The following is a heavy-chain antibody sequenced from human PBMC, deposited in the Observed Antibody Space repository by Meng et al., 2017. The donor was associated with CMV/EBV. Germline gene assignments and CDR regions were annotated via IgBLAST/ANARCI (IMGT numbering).Heavy chain of an antibody. V-gene: IGHV3-64*02. D-gene: IGHD6-6*01. J-gene: IGHJ5*02. CDR3: ARHWGGGSSDIPHTNWFDP. CDR2: ISSNGGST. CDR1: GFTFSSYA. Sequence: GGSLRLSCAASGFTFSSYAMHWVRQAPGKGLEYVSAISSNGGSTYYADSVKGRFTISRDNSKNTLYLQMGSLRAEDMAVYYCARHWGGGSSDIPHTNWFDPWGQGTLVTVSS.